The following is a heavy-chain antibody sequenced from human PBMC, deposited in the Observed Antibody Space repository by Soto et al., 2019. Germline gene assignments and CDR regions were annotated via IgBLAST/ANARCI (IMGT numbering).Heavy chain of an antibody. CDR1: GGSISSSSYY. D-gene: IGHD6-19*01. Sequence: QLQLQESGPGLVKPSETLSLTCTVSGGSISSSSYYWGWIRQPPGKGLEWIGSIYYSGSTYYNPSLKSRVPISVDTSKNQFSLKLSSVTAADTAVYYCARLDGGPRSSGWYWGTFDYWGQGTLVTVSS. J-gene: IGHJ4*02. CDR3: ARLDGGPRSSGWYWGTFDY. V-gene: IGHV4-39*01. CDR2: IYYSGST.